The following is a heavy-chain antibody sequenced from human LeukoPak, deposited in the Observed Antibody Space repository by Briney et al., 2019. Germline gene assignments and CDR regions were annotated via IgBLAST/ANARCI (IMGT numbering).Heavy chain of an antibody. J-gene: IGHJ4*02. CDR3: AKDRSYYYGSGSYEFDY. D-gene: IGHD3-10*01. CDR2: ISYDGSNK. CDR1: GFTFSSYG. Sequence: GGSLRLSCAASGFTFSSYGMHWVRQAPGKGLEWVAVISYDGSNKYYADSVKGRFTISRDNSKNTLYLQMNSLRAEDTAVYYCAKDRSYYYGSGSYEFDYWGQGTLVTVSS. V-gene: IGHV3-30*18.